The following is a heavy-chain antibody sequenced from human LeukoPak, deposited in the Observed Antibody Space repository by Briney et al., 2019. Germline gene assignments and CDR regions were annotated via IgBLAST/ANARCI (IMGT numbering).Heavy chain of an antibody. CDR2: IYYSGST. V-gene: IGHV4-30-4*01. D-gene: IGHD6-13*01. Sequence: SETLSLTCTVSGGSISSGDYYWSWIRQPPGKGLEWIGYIYYSGSTYYNPSLKSRVTISVDTSKNQFSLKLSSVTAADTAVYYCARVGPRGYSSSWRPDEAFDIWGQGTMVTVSS. J-gene: IGHJ3*02. CDR1: GGSISSGDYY. CDR3: ARVGPRGYSSSWRPDEAFDI.